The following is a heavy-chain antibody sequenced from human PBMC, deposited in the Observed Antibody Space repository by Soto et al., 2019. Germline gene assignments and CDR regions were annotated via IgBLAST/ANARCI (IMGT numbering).Heavy chain of an antibody. Sequence: EVQLLESGGGLVQPGGSLRLSCAASGFTFSNYAMNWVRQAPGKGLEWVSVIGGSGGSTYYADSVKGRLTISRDNSKNPLYLQMNSLRAEDTAVYYCARRSSGWYFDYWGQGTLVTVSS. V-gene: IGHV3-23*01. CDR3: ARRSSGWYFDY. D-gene: IGHD6-19*01. CDR1: GFTFSNYA. J-gene: IGHJ4*02. CDR2: IGGSGGST.